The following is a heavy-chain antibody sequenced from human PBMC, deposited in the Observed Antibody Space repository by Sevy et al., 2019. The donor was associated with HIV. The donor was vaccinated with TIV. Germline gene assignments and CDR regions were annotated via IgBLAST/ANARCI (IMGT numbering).Heavy chain of an antibody. V-gene: IGHV4-38-2*01. CDR2: IYHSGST. D-gene: IGHD2-2*01. CDR1: GYSISSGYY. Sequence: SETLSLTCAVSGYSISSGYYWGWIRQPPGKGLEWIGSIYHSGSTYYNPSLKSRVTISVDTSKNQFSLKLGSVTAADTAVYYCARVFPIVVVPAAITGICNWFDPWGQGTLVTVSS. CDR3: ARVFPIVVVPAAITGICNWFDP. J-gene: IGHJ5*02.